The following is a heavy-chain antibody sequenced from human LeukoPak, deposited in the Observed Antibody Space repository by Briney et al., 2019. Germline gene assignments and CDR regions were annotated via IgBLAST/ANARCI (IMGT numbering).Heavy chain of an antibody. CDR1: GYTFTGYY. J-gene: IGHJ6*03. D-gene: IGHD3-22*01. V-gene: IGHV1-2*02. Sequence: RGASVKVSCKASGYTFTGYYMHWVRQAPGQGLEWMGWINPNSGGTNYAQKFQGRVTITRDTSISTAYMELSSLRSEDMAVYYCARDGYYYDSSGYRIIRPPWYYMDVWGKGTTVTVSS. CDR3: ARDGYYYDSSGYRIIRPPWYYMDV. CDR2: INPNSGGT.